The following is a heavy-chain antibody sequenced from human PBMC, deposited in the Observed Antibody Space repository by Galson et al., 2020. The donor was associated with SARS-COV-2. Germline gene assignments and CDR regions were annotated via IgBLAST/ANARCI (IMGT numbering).Heavy chain of an antibody. CDR1: GFSVSSNY. CDR3: VRSAIGVTLDAFDI. CDR2: IHSDGRT. D-gene: IGHD2-8*01. J-gene: IGHJ3*02. Sequence: TGGSLRLSCAASGFSVSSNYMSWVRQAPGKGLEWVSIIHSDGRTYYADSVKGRFTISRDNSKNTLYLQINSLRAEDTAVFYCVRSAIGVTLDAFDIWGQGTMVTVSS. V-gene: IGHV3-66*01.